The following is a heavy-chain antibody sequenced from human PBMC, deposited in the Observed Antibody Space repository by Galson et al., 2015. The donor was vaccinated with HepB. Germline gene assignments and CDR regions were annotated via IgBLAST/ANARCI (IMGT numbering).Heavy chain of an antibody. CDR2: IYSGGST. CDR3: ARDPPRSGYTMWVGAFDI. D-gene: IGHD3-22*01. V-gene: IGHV3-66*01. Sequence: SLRLSCAASGFTVSSNYMSWVRQAPGKGLEWVSVIYSGGSTYYADSVKGRFTISRDNSKNTLYLQMNSLRAEDTAVYYCARDPPRSGYTMWVGAFDIWGQGTMVTVSS. CDR1: GFTVSSNY. J-gene: IGHJ3*02.